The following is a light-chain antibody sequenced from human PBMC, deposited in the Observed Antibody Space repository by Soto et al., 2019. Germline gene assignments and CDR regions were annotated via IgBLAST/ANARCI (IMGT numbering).Light chain of an antibody. CDR2: GAS. CDR1: QSVSSDY. J-gene: IGKJ1*01. CDR3: QQYTGYSRT. V-gene: IGKV3-20*01. Sequence: DIGLTQSPAPLSAAAGERATLSCKSSQSVSSDYLAWYQQKPGQAPRLLIYGASSRATGIPDRFSGSGSGTECTLTISSLQADDVATYFCQQYTGYSRTFGQGTKVDIK.